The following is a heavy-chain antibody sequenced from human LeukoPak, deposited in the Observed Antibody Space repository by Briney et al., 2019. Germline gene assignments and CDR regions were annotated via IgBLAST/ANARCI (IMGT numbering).Heavy chain of an antibody. CDR3: ARLRYSDY. V-gene: IGHV3-7*02. CDR1: GFTFSSCW. Sequence: GGSLRLSCAASGFTFSSCWMTWVRQAPGKGLEWVANIKQDGSEKFYVDSVKGRFTISRDNAKNSLYLQMNSLSAEDTAVYYCARLRYSDYWGQGTLVTVSS. CDR2: IKQDGSEK. J-gene: IGHJ4*02.